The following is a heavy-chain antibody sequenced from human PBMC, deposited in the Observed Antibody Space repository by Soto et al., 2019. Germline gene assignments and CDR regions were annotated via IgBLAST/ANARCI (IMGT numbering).Heavy chain of an antibody. D-gene: IGHD2-2*01. V-gene: IGHV4-59*11. CDR1: GGSMSSHY. CDR3: ARADPAASVGY. CDR2: ISYSGIT. J-gene: IGHJ4*02. Sequence: PSETLSLTCTVSGGSMSSHYCTWLRQSPGKGLEWIGYISYSGITYYNPSLKSRVSISADTSKNQFSLRMNSMIAADTAVYYCARADPAASVGYWGQGTLVTVSS.